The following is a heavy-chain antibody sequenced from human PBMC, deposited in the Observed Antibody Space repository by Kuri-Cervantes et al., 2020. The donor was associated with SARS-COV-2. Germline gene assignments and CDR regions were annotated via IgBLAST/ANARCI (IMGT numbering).Heavy chain of an antibody. CDR2: IKQDGSEK. D-gene: IGHD1-26*01. CDR3: AKEGFISALGGWFDP. CDR1: GFTFSSYW. V-gene: IGHV3-7*01. Sequence: GESLKISCAASGFTFSSYWMSWVRQAPGKGLEWVANIKQDGSEKYYVDSVKGRFTISRDNAKNSLYLQMNSLRAEDTAVYYCAKEGFISALGGWFDPWGQGTLVTVSS. J-gene: IGHJ5*02.